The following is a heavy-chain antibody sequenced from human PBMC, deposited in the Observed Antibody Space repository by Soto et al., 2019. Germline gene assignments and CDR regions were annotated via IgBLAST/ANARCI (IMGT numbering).Heavy chain of an antibody. D-gene: IGHD5-18*01. CDR3: ARDRSSHRYGFMDV. CDR2: IYYSGST. Sequence: PETLSLTCTVSGGSISSYYWSWIRQPPGKGLEWIGYIYYSGSTNYNPSLKSRVTISVDTSKNQFSLKLSSVTAADTAVYYCARDRSSHRYGFMDVWGQGTTVIVSS. V-gene: IGHV4-59*01. J-gene: IGHJ6*02. CDR1: GGSISSYY.